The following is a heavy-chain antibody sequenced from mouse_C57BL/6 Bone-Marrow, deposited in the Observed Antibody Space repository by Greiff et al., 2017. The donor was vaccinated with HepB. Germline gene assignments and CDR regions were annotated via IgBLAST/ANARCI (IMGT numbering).Heavy chain of an antibody. D-gene: IGHD2-1*01. V-gene: IGHV3-8*01. CDR3: ARYPLYYSYAMDY. CDR2: ISYSGST. CDR1: GYSITSDY. Sequence: VQLKESGPGLAKPSQTLSLTCSVPGYSITSDYWNWIRKFPGNKLEYMGYISYSGSTYYHPSLKSRISITRDTSKNQYYLQLNSVTTEDTATYYCARYPLYYSYAMDYWGQGTSVTVSS. J-gene: IGHJ4*01.